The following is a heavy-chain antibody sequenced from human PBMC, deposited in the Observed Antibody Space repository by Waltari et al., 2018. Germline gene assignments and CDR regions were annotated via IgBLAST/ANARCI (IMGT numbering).Heavy chain of an antibody. CDR2: IYHSGST. CDR1: GYSISSGYY. D-gene: IGHD6-13*01. V-gene: IGHV4-38-2*02. CDR3: ARDRGYSSSWGIEDY. J-gene: IGHJ4*02. Sequence: QVQLQESGPGLVKPSETLSLTCAVSGYSISSGYYWGWIRQPPGKGLEWIGSIYHSGSTYYNPSVKSRVTISVDTSKNQFSLKLSSVTAADTAVYYCARDRGYSSSWGIEDYWGQGTLVTVSS.